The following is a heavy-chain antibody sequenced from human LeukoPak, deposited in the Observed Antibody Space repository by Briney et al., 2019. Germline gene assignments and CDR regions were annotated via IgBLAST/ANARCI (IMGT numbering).Heavy chain of an antibody. V-gene: IGHV3-74*01. Sequence: GGSLRLSCAASGFALTNNGMHWVRQAPGTGLVWVSHINHDGSLRNYADSVQGRFTVSRDIAKNTLYLHMNSLGAAHTATYYCARDVFSLGDSWGQGTLVTVSS. D-gene: IGHD5/OR15-5a*01. CDR1: GFALTNNG. CDR3: ARDVFSLGDS. J-gene: IGHJ4*02. CDR2: INHDGSLR.